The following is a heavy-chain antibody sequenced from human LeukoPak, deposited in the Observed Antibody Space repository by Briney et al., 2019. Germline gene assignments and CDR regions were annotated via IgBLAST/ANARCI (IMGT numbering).Heavy chain of an antibody. CDR1: GFPVSSNY. Sequence: GSLRLSCAASGFPVSSNYMSWVRQAPGKGLEWVSVIYTGGSTYYADSVKGRFSISRDNSKNTLYLQMNSLRAEDTAVYYCAKPMSGSYRGDYFDYWGQGTLVTVSS. V-gene: IGHV3-53*01. CDR2: IYTGGST. J-gene: IGHJ4*02. CDR3: AKPMSGSYRGDYFDY. D-gene: IGHD1-26*01.